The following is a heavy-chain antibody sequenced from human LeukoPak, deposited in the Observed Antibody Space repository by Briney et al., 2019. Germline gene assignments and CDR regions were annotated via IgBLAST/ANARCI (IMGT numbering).Heavy chain of an antibody. Sequence: GRSLRLSCGASGFIFKNYVLHWVRQAPGRGLEWVRLISQDSSNRHYADSVKGRFSISGDNSKNTLYLQMNSLRDEDTAVYFCAREDDAFDIWGQGTMVTVSS. V-gene: IGHV3-30*04. CDR3: AREDDAFDI. J-gene: IGHJ3*02. CDR1: GFIFKNYV. CDR2: ISQDSSNR.